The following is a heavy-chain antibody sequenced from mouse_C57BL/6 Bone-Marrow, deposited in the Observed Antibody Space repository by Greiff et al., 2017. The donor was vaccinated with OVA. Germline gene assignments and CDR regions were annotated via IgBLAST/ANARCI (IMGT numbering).Heavy chain of an antibody. J-gene: IGHJ4*01. Sequence: EVKLQQSGPVLVKPGASVKMSCKASGYTFTDYYMNWVKQSHGKSLEWIGVINPYNGGTSYNQKFKGKATLTVDKSSSTAYMELNSLTSEDSAVYYCARGSNYVGYYAMDYWGQGTSVTVSS. D-gene: IGHD2-5*01. CDR3: ARGSNYVGYYAMDY. CDR1: GYTFTDYY. V-gene: IGHV1-19*01. CDR2: INPYNGGT.